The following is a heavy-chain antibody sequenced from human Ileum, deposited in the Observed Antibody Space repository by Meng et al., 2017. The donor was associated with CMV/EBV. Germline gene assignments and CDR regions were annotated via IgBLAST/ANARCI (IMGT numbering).Heavy chain of an antibody. CDR1: GFTFRRYA. Sequence: GESLKISCEVSGFTFRRYAMTWVRQTPGKGLEWVAVISYDESDQYYADSVKGRFTISRDYSKNTLYLQMNSLRGDDTAVYYCARENDYYNYFEFWGQGTLVTVSS. CDR3: ARENDYYNYFEF. CDR2: ISYDESDQ. D-gene: IGHD2-21*02. J-gene: IGHJ4*02. V-gene: IGHV3-30-3*01.